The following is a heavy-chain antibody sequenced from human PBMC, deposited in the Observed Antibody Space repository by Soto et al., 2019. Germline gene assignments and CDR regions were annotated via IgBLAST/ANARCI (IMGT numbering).Heavy chain of an antibody. CDR1: GGTFSSYA. V-gene: IGHV1-69*06. CDR3: AKTGAWDLLGALDH. Sequence: ASVKVSCKASGGTFSSYAISWVRQAPGQGLEWMGGIIPIFGTANYARKFQGRVTITADKSTSTAYMELSSLRSEDTAVYYCAKTGAWDLLGALDHWGQGTLVTVSS. CDR2: IIPIFGTA. J-gene: IGHJ1*01. D-gene: IGHD1-26*01.